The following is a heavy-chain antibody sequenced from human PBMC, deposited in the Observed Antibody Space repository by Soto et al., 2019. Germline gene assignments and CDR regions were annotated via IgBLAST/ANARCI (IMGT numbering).Heavy chain of an antibody. CDR1: GYTFTSYG. CDR2: ISAYNGNT. CDR3: ARAPDSSGYYLFDS. D-gene: IGHD3-22*01. V-gene: IGHV1-18*04. J-gene: IGHJ4*02. Sequence: ASVKVSCKASGYTFTSYGISWVRQAPGQGLEWMGWISAYNGNTNYAQKLQGRVTMTTDTSTSTAYMELRSLRSDDTAVYYCARAPDSSGYYLFDSWGQGTLVPVYS.